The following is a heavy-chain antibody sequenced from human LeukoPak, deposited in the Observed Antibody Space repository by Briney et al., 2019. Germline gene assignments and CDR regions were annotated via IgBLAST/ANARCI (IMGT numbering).Heavy chain of an antibody. CDR1: GFTFNYYG. J-gene: IGHJ4*02. CDR3: ARVRKLRTRGVMDPLDY. Sequence: PGGSLRLSCAASGFTFNYYGLTWVRQAPGKGLEWVANIQQDGSEKYYVDSVKGRFIISRDNAKNSLYPQMNSLRAEDTAVYYCARVRKLRTRGVMDPLDYWGQGTLVTVSS. CDR2: IQQDGSEK. D-gene: IGHD3-10*01. V-gene: IGHV3-7*01.